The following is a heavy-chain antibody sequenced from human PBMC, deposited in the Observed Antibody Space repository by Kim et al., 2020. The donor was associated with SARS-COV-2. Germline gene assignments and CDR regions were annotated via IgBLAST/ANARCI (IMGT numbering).Heavy chain of an antibody. CDR2: IYYSGST. CDR3: ARQYGHYDFWSDPNYYYYMDV. CDR1: GGSISSYY. D-gene: IGHD3-3*01. V-gene: IGHV4-59*01. J-gene: IGHJ6*03. Sequence: SETLSLTCTVSGGSISSYYWSWIRQPPGKGLEWIGYIYYSGSTNYNPSLKSRVTISVDTSKNQFSLKLSSVTAADTAVYYCARQYGHYDFWSDPNYYYYMDVWGKGTTVTVSS.